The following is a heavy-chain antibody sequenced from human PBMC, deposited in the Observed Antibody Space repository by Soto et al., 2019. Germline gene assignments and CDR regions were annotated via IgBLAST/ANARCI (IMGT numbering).Heavy chain of an antibody. CDR2: IHNSGRT. Sequence: SETLSLTCTVSGGSITSYYWRWIRQPPRKGLEWIGYIHNSGRTSYNPSLQSRVTISADVSKNQFSLDLRSVTAADTAVYYCARRWSGTDYWGHGTLVTVSS. D-gene: IGHD3-10*01. CDR1: GGSITSYY. J-gene: IGHJ4*01. V-gene: IGHV4-59*01. CDR3: ARRWSGTDY.